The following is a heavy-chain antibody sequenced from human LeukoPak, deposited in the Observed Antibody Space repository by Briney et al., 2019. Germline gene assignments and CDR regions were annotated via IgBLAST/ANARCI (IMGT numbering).Heavy chain of an antibody. V-gene: IGHV4-34*01. D-gene: IGHD1-26*01. CDR2: INHSGST. J-gene: IGHJ4*02. CDR3: ARGGGSYMGGDY. Sequence: SETLSLTCAVYGGSFSGYYWSWIRQPPGKGLEWIGEINHSGSTNYNPSLKSRVTISVDTSKNQFSLKLSSVTAADTAVYYCARGGGSYMGGDYWGQGTLVTVSS. CDR1: GGSFSGYY.